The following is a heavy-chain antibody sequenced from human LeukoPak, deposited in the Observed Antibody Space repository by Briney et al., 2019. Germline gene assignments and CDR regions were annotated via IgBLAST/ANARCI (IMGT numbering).Heavy chain of an antibody. CDR1: GYTFTSYD. Sequence: ASVKVSCKASGYTFTSYDINWVRQAPGQGLEWMGWISAYNGNTNYAQKLQGRVTMTTDTSTSTAYMELRSLRSDDTAVYYCAREWYYYGSGRGFDYWGQGTLVTVSS. CDR3: AREWYYYGSGRGFDY. CDR2: ISAYNGNT. D-gene: IGHD3-10*01. V-gene: IGHV1-18*01. J-gene: IGHJ4*02.